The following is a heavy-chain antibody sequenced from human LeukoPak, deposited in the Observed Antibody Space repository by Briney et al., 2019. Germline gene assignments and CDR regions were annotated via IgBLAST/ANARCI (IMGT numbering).Heavy chain of an antibody. D-gene: IGHD2-8*01. Sequence: ASVKVSCKASGYTFTSYYMHWVRHSPRQGLEWIGIINPSAGSTSYAQKFQGRVTMTRDTSTSTVYMELSSLRSEDTAVYYCASGARMGDCDYWGQGTLVTVSS. CDR3: ASGARMGDCDY. CDR2: INPSAGST. CDR1: GYTFTSYY. V-gene: IGHV1-46*01. J-gene: IGHJ4*02.